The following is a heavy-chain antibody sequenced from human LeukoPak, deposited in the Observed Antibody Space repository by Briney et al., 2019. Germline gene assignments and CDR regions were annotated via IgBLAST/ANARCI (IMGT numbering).Heavy chain of an antibody. CDR1: GGSISSSNW. Sequence: SSGTLSLTCAVSGGSISSSNWWSWVRQPPGKGLEWIGEIYHSGSTYYNPSLKSRVTISVDTSKNQFSLKLSSVTAADTAVYYCARSVAANGSYWGQGTLVTVSS. CDR3: ARSVAANGSY. CDR2: IYHSGST. D-gene: IGHD2-15*01. V-gene: IGHV4-4*02. J-gene: IGHJ4*02.